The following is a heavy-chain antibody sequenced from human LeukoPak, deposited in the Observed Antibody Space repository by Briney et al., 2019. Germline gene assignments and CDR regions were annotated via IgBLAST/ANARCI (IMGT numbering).Heavy chain of an antibody. D-gene: IGHD6-13*01. V-gene: IGHV3-49*04. Sequence: PGRSLRLSCTTSGFTFGDYAVSWVRQAPGKGLEWLGFIRSKAYGETTEYAASVKGRFTISRDDSKNIAYLQMNSLKTEDTAVYYCTREPGYYFDYWGQGSLVTVSS. J-gene: IGHJ4*02. CDR2: IRSKAYGETT. CDR3: TREPGYYFDY. CDR1: GFTFGDYA.